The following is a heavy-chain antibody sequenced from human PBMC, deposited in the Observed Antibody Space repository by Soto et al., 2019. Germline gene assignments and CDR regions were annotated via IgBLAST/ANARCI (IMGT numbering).Heavy chain of an antibody. Sequence: EVQLVESGGGFVESGGSLRLSCAASGFSFKDAWMTWVRQAPGKGLEWVGRIKSSTDGGTADYGAAVKGRFTMSRDDSKDTLYQHMDVLTREHSGFYYCTSFFQLRVRLFDSFGPGTKVTVSS. CDR3: TSFFQLRVRLFDS. CDR1: GFSFKDAW. V-gene: IGHV3-15*07. D-gene: IGHD4-17*01. CDR2: IKSSTDGGTA. J-gene: IGHJ4*02.